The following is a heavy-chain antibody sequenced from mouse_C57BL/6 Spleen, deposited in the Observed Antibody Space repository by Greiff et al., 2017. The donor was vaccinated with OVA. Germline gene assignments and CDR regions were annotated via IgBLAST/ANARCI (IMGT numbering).Heavy chain of an antibody. V-gene: IGHV3-6*01. CDR3: ARGTGRRYFDV. J-gene: IGHJ1*03. CDR1: GYSITSGYY. D-gene: IGHD4-1*01. Sequence: DVKLQESGPGLVKPSQSLSLTCSVTGYSITSGYYWNWIRQFPGNKLEWMGYISYDGSNNYNPSLKNRISITRDTSKNQFFLKLNSVTTEDTATYYCARGTGRRYFDVWGTGTTVTVSS. CDR2: ISYDGSN.